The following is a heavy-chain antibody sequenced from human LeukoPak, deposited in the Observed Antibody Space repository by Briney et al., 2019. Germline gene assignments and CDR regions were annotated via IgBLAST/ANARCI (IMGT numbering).Heavy chain of an antibody. D-gene: IGHD3-3*01. J-gene: IGHJ5*02. CDR3: ARETYNDFWSGLNWFDP. CDR1: EFTFSVYT. Sequence: GGSLRLSCTASEFTFSVYTMNWVRQAPGKGLEWVSSISPSSSSIYYADSVRGRFTVSRDNAKKSLSLQMNSLRVEDTAIYYCARETYNDFWSGLNWFDPWGQGTLVTVSS. V-gene: IGHV3-21*01. CDR2: ISPSSSSI.